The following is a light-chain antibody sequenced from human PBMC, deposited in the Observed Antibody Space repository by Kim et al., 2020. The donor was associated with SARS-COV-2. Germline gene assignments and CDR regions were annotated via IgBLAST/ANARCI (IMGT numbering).Light chain of an antibody. V-gene: IGLV2-8*01. J-gene: IGLJ2*01. CDR2: EVN. CDR1: SSDVGRYNY. CDR3: SSYTGNNVI. Sequence: PGQSATLSCTGTSSDVGRYNYVSWYQHHPGKAPKRMIYEVNKRPSGVPDRFSGSKSGYTASLTVSGLQADDEADYYCSSYTGNNVIFGGGTQLTVL.